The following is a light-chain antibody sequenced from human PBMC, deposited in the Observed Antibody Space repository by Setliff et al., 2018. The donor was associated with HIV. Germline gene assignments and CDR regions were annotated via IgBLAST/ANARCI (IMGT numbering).Light chain of an antibody. CDR1: RGDIGNYEF. V-gene: IGLV2-14*03. J-gene: IGLJ1*01. CDR3: SSYTSSSTYV. CDR2: DVI. Sequence: QSALAQPASVSGSPGQSITISCTGTRGDIGNYEFVSWYQQHPGKIPKLIISDVIHRPSGVSNRFSGSKSGYTASLTISGLQPEDEADYYCSSYTSSSTYVFGSGTKVTVL.